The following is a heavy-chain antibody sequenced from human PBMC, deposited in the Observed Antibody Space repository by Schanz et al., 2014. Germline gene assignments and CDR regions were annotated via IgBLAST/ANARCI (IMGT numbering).Heavy chain of an antibody. D-gene: IGHD6-13*01. CDR1: GFTFRDYY. CDR3: AREQIMAAAGLVAY. CDR2: ISSGSSYA. J-gene: IGHJ4*01. Sequence: QVQLVESGGGLVKPGGSLRLSCAASGFTFRDYYMSWIRQAPGKGLEWVSDISSGSSYANYADSVKGRFTISRDNAKNSLYLQMNSLRAEDTAVYYCAREQIMAAAGLVAYWGHGTLVTVSS. V-gene: IGHV3-11*05.